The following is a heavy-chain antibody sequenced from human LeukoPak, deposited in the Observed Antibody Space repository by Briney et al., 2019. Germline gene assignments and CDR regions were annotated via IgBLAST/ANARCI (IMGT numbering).Heavy chain of an antibody. D-gene: IGHD6-13*01. CDR2: IYTSGST. J-gene: IGHJ5*02. Sequence: SETLSLTCTVSGGSISSYYWSWIRQPAGKGLEWIGRIYTSGSTNYNPSLKSRVTMSVDTSKNQFSLELSSVTAADTAVYYCARLRAAAANNWFDPWGQGTLVTVSS. CDR1: GGSISSYY. CDR3: ARLRAAAANNWFDP. V-gene: IGHV4-4*07.